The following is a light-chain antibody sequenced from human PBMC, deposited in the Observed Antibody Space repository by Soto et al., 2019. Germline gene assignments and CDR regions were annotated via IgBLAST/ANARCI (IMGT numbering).Light chain of an antibody. Sequence: DIQMTQSPSSLSASLGDRVTITCRASQGIGVYLAWFQQKPGKVPRLLIYAASALQSGVPSRFSGGGSGTDFTLTINSLQLEDVATYYCQKYNSAPLTFGGGTKVDIK. CDR3: QKYNSAPLT. V-gene: IGKV1-27*01. CDR2: AAS. CDR1: QGIGVY. J-gene: IGKJ4*01.